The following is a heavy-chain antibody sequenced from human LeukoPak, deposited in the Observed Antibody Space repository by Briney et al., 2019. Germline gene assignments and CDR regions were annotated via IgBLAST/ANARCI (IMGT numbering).Heavy chain of an antibody. D-gene: IGHD2-15*01. CDR2: ISAYNGNT. J-gene: IGHJ5*02. Sequence: GASVKVSCKASGYTFTNYGISWVRQAPGQGREWMGWISAYNGNTKYAQKVLGRVTMTTDTSTTTAYMELRSLRSDDTAVYYCARGGLVVVVAATPSTTPGLLHWLDPWGQGTLVSVSS. CDR1: GYTFTNYG. CDR3: ARGGLVVVVAATPSTTPGLLHWLDP. V-gene: IGHV1-18*01.